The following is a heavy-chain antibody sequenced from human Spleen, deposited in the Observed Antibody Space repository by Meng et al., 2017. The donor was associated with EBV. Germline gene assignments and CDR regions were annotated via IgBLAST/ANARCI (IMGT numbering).Heavy chain of an antibody. V-gene: IGHV4-39*01. Sequence: LQMEKSGPGQVRRSETLSLTCIVSGGSIRSGDYYWGWIRQPPGKGLQWIGSMYFGGTTYYNPSLKSRVAISMDTSKNYFSLKVSSVTAADTAVYYCARHIDPWANSFDPWGQGALVTVSS. J-gene: IGHJ5*02. CDR2: MYFGGTT. CDR3: ARHIDPWANSFDP. CDR1: GGSIRSGDYY. D-gene: IGHD1-26*01.